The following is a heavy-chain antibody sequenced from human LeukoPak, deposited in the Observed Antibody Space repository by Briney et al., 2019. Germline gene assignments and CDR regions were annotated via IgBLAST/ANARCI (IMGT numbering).Heavy chain of an antibody. CDR1: GGSISSGTYY. J-gene: IGHJ3*02. V-gene: IGHV4-39*01. CDR3: ARHSDRGELLRAFDI. D-gene: IGHD2-15*01. CDR2: IYYSGST. Sequence: SETLSLTCTVSGGSISSGTYYWGWIRQPPGQGLEWIARIYYSGSTSYNPSLKSLVTISVDTSKNQFSLKLSSVTAADTAVYYCARHSDRGELLRAFDIWGQGTMVTVPS.